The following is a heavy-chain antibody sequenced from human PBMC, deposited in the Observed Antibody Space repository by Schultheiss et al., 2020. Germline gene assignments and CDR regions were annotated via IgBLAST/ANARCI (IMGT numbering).Heavy chain of an antibody. J-gene: IGHJ1*01. Sequence: SETLSLTCAVYGGSFSGYYWSWIRQPPGKGLEWIGEIYHSRSTNYNPSLKSRVTISVDKSKNQFSLKLSSVTAADTAVYYCARVGGMLAEYFQHWGQGTLVTVSS. CDR3: ARVGGMLAEYFQH. V-gene: IGHV4-34*01. D-gene: IGHD1-26*01. CDR2: IYHSRST. CDR1: GGSFSGYY.